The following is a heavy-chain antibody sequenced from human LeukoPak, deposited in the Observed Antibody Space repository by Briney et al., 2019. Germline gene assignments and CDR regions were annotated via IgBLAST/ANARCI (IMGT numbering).Heavy chain of an antibody. Sequence: SETLSLTCTVSGGSISSDFWIWVRQPPGKGLEWIGYIYGSGSTNYNPSLKSRVSISVDASKNQFSLKLSSVTAADTAVYYCAREFGYSSGACDYWGQGTLVTVSS. D-gene: IGHD6-19*01. J-gene: IGHJ4*02. CDR2: IYGSGST. CDR3: AREFGYSSGACDY. V-gene: IGHV4-59*12. CDR1: GGSISSDF.